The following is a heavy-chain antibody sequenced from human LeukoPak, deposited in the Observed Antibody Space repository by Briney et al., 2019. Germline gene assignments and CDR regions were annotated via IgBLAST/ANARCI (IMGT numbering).Heavy chain of an antibody. D-gene: IGHD2-15*01. J-gene: IGHJ1*01. V-gene: IGHV4-59*01. CDR1: GGSISSYY. Sequence: SETLSLTCTVSGGSISSYYWSWIRQPPGKGLEWIGYIYYSGITDYNPSLRSRVTISVDTSKNQFSLKLSSVTAADTAVYYCAREDYCGGGSCYSGYFQHWGQGTLVTVSS. CDR3: AREDYCGGGSCYSGYFQH. CDR2: IYYSGIT.